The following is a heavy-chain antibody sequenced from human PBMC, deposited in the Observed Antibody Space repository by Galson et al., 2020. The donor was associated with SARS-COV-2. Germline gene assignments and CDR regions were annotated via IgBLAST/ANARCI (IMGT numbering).Heavy chain of an antibody. J-gene: IGHJ4*02. D-gene: IGHD1-26*01. CDR2: ISYDGSNK. V-gene: IGHV3-30-3*01. CDR1: GFTFSSYA. CDR3: ARDAGAYLAY. Sequence: TGGSLRLSCAASGFTFSSYAMHWVRQAPGKGLEWVAVISYDGSNKYYADSVKGRFTISRDNSKNTLYLQMNSLRAEDTAVYYCARDAGAYLAYWGQGTL.